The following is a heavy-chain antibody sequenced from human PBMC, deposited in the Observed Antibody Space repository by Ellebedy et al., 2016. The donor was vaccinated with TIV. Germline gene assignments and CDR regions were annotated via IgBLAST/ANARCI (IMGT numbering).Heavy chain of an antibody. Sequence: GESLKISCAASGFTFSSYAMSWVRQAPGKGLEWVSAISGSGGSTYYADSVKGRFTISRDNSKNTLYLQMNSLRAEDTAVYYCARDRYSYYYFDYWGQGTLVTVSS. CDR3: ARDRYSYYYFDY. D-gene: IGHD5-18*01. V-gene: IGHV3-23*01. CDR2: ISGSGGST. J-gene: IGHJ4*02. CDR1: GFTFSSYA.